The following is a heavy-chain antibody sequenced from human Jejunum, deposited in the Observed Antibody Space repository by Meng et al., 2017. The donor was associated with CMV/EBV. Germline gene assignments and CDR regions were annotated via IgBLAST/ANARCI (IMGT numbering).Heavy chain of an antibody. V-gene: IGHV3-15*01. D-gene: IGHD6-6*01. J-gene: IGHJ4*02. CDR1: GVTFKKGW. CDR3: TTDGGIGPRPIFDS. CDR2: IKSNADEETT. Sequence: GVTFKKGWMGWVRQETGKGLEWVGRIKSNADEETTDIAAPVEGRLTISRDDSKNTAYLRMNSLKIGDTAMYYCTTDGGIGPRPIFDSWGRGTLVTVSS.